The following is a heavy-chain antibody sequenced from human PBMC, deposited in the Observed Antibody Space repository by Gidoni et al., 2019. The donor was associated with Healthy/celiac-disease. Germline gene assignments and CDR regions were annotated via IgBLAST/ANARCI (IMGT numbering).Heavy chain of an antibody. V-gene: IGHV3-30*18. Sequence: VQLVESGGGVVQPGRSLRLSCAASGFTFSSYGMHWVRQAPGKGLEWVAVISYDGSNKYYADSVKGRFTISRDNSKNTLYLQMNSLRAEDTAVYYCAKDQRDGYNSVPDYWGQGTLVTVSS. J-gene: IGHJ4*02. CDR1: GFTFSSYG. CDR2: ISYDGSNK. D-gene: IGHD5-12*01. CDR3: AKDQRDGYNSVPDY.